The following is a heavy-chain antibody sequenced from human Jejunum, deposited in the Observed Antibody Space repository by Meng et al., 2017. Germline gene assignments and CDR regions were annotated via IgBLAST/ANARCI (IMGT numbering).Heavy chain of an antibody. Sequence: ASVKVSCKASGYTFTNYEINWVRQAAGQGLEWVGWLNPNTGNTDYSQKFQGRVTLTRQTSIGTAFMELSSLRSEDTAIYYCARGFDYWGQGTLVTVSS. CDR1: GYTFTNYE. CDR2: LNPNTGNT. CDR3: ARGFDY. V-gene: IGHV1-8*03. J-gene: IGHJ4*02.